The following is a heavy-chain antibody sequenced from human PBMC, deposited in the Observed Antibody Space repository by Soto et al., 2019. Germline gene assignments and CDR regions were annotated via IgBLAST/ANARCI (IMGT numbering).Heavy chain of an antibody. CDR3: AKDIRGYSYGELVY. J-gene: IGHJ4*02. V-gene: IGHV3-9*01. CDR1: GFTFSSFE. D-gene: IGHD5-18*01. Sequence: EVQLVESGGGLVQPGGSLRLSCAASGFTFSSFEMNWVRQAPGKGLEWVSGISWNSGSIGYADSVKGRFTISRDNAKNSLYLQMNSLRAEDTALYYCAKDIRGYSYGELVYWGQGTLVTVSS. CDR2: ISWNSGSI.